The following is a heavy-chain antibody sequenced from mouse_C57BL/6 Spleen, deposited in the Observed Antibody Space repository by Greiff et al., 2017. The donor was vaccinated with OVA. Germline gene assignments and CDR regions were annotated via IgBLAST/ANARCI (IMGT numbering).Heavy chain of an antibody. CDR3: ARWEGGFAY. D-gene: IGHD4-1*01. Sequence: QVQLKQPGAELVMPGASVKLSCKASGYTFTSYWMHWVKQRPGQGLEWIGEIDPSDSYTNYNQKFKGKSTLTVDKSSSTAYMQLSSLTSEDSAVYYCARWEGGFAYWGQGTLVTVSA. J-gene: IGHJ3*01. V-gene: IGHV1-69*01. CDR1: GYTFTSYW. CDR2: IDPSDSYT.